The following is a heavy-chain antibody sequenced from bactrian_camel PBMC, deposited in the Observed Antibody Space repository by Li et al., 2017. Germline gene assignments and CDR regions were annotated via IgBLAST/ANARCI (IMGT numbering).Heavy chain of an antibody. J-gene: IGHJ4*01. CDR2: ISSDRTT. Sequence: HVQLVESGGASVQSGGSLKLSCKASGYISGSYCMGWFRQAHGDGCELVSTISSDRTTYYADSMKGRFTISSNYAKNMLYLQMNNLIPEDTAMYYCAARKGPAWSCGIQAQGAPVMEYGYWGQGTQVTVS. V-gene: IGHV3S55*01. CDR1: GYISGSYC. D-gene: IGHD3*01. CDR3: AARKGPAWSCGIQAQGAPVMEYGY.